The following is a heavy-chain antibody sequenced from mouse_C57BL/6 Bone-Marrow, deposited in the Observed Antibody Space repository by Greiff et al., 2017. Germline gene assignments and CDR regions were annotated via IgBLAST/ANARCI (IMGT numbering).Heavy chain of an antibody. CDR1: GFTFSDFY. J-gene: IGHJ4*01. Sequence: EVKVVESGGGLVQSGRSLRLSCATSGFTFSDFYMEWVRQAPGKGLEWIAASRNKANDYTTEYSASVKGRFIVSRDTSQSILYLQMNALRAEDTAIYYCARDAPTVPYYYAMDYWGQGTSVTVSS. D-gene: IGHD6-1*01. CDR2: SRNKANDYTT. V-gene: IGHV7-1*01. CDR3: ARDAPTVPYYYAMDY.